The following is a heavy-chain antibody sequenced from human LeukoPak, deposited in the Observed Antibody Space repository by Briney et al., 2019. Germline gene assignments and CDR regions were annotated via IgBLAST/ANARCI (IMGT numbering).Heavy chain of an antibody. J-gene: IGHJ5*02. D-gene: IGHD3-10*01. CDR1: GGSISSYY. V-gene: IGHV3-21*01. CDR2: ISSSSSYI. Sequence: ETLSLTCTVSGGSISSYYWSWIRQPPGKGLEWVSSISSSSSYIYYADSVKGRFTISRDNAKNSLYLQMNSLRAEDTAVYYCAREPNYYGSGSRWSWFDPWGQGTLVTVSS. CDR3: AREPNYYGSGSRWSWFDP.